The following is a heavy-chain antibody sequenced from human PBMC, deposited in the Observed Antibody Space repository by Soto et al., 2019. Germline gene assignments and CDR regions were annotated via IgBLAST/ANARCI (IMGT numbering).Heavy chain of an antibody. CDR3: AKDSGSYRKPSYLDY. CDR1: GFTFSSYG. V-gene: IGHV3-30*18. D-gene: IGHD1-26*01. CDR2: ISYDGSNK. Sequence: QVQLVESGGGVVQPGRSLRLSCAASGFTFSSYGMHWVRQAPGKGLEWVAVISYDGSNKYYADSVKGRFTISRDNSKNPLYLQMNSLRAEDTAVYYCAKDSGSYRKPSYLDYWGQGTLVTVSS. J-gene: IGHJ4*02.